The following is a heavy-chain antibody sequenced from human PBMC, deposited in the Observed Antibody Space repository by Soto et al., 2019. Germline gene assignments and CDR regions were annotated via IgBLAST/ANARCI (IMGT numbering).Heavy chain of an antibody. J-gene: IGHJ6*04. CDR1: GVSISNYY. D-gene: IGHD2-2*01. Sequence: SETLSLSCTVSGVSISNYYWSWIRQPPGKGLEWIGYISNSGSTNYNPSLKSRVTMSVDTSKNQFSLKLNSVTAADTAVYYCARENCHSVSCRGVWGKGTTVTVSS. V-gene: IGHV4-59*01. CDR3: ARENCHSVSCRGV. CDR2: ISNSGST.